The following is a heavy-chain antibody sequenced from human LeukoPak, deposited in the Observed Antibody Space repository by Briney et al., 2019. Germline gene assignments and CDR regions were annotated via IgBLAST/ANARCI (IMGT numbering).Heavy chain of an antibody. V-gene: IGHV1-2*04. CDR2: INPNSGGT. CDR3: ARGPVKNYYYYGMDV. Sequence: ASVKVSCKASGYTFTSFAVNWVRQAPGQGLEWMGWINPNSGGTNYAQKFQGWVAMTRDTSISTAYMELSRLRSDDTAVYYCARGPVKNYYYYGMDVWGQGTTVTVSS. J-gene: IGHJ6*02. CDR1: GYTFTSFA.